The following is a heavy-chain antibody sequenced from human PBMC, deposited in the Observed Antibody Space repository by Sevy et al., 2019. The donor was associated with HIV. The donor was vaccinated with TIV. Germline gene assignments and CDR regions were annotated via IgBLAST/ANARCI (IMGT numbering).Heavy chain of an antibody. CDR1: GYTFTSYD. CDR3: ARGGYEFWCGSLAWLDAFDI. CDR2: MNPNSGNT. J-gene: IGHJ3*02. Sequence: ASVKVSCKASGYTFTSYDINWVRQATGQGLEWMGWMNPNSGNTGYAQKFQGRVTMTRNTSISTAYMELSSLRSEDTAVYYCARGGYEFWCGSLAWLDAFDIWGQGTMVTVSS. D-gene: IGHD3-3*01. V-gene: IGHV1-8*01.